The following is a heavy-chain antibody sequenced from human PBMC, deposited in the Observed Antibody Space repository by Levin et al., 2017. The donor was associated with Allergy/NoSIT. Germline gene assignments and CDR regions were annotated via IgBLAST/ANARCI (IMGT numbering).Heavy chain of an antibody. J-gene: IGHJ5*02. CDR2: IYTSGST. CDR3: AGTNLQFDP. Sequence: SETLSLTCTVSGGSISSGSYYWSWIRQPAGKGLEWIGRIYTSGSTNYNPSLKSRVTISVDTSKNQFSLKLSSVTAADTAVYYCAGTNLQFDPWGQGTLVTVSS. CDR1: GGSISSGSYY. V-gene: IGHV4-61*02.